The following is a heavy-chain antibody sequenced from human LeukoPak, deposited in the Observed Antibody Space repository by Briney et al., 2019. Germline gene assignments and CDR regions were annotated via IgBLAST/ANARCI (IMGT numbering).Heavy chain of an antibody. V-gene: IGHV4-34*01. CDR2: INHSGST. CDR3: ARRRLLLKYYFDY. CDR1: GGSFGGYY. Sequence: SETLSLTCAVYGGSFGGYYWSWIRQPPGKGLEWIGEINHSGSTNYNPSLKSRVTISVDTSKNQFSLKLSSVTAADTAVYYCARRRLLLKYYFDYWGQGTLVTVSS. D-gene: IGHD3-22*01. J-gene: IGHJ4*02.